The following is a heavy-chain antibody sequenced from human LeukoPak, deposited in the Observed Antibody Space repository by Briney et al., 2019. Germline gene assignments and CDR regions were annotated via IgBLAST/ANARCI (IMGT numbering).Heavy chain of an antibody. CDR1: GDSINNNY. J-gene: IGHJ4*02. CDR2: IYHSGNT. D-gene: IGHD6-19*01. Sequence: SETLSQTCTVSGDSINNNYWSWIRQPPAKELEWIGYIYHSGNTNYSPSLESRVSMSVDESKNQLSLRGHFVSAADTAVYYCASTRRAAVAGRFDSWGQGTLVTVSS. CDR3: ASTRRAAVAGRFDS. V-gene: IGHV4-4*09.